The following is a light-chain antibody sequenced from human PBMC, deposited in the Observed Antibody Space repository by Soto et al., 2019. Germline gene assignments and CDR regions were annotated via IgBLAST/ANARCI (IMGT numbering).Light chain of an antibody. CDR1: QSVSTY. CDR2: DAS. Sequence: DIQMTQSPSSLSASVGDRVTITCRASQSVSTYLNWYQEKPGKAPKFLIYDASNLQSGVPSRFSGSGSVTDFTLTIISLQPEDFATYYGQQSYTTPRTFGPGTKVDSK. V-gene: IGKV1-39*01. CDR3: QQSYTTPRT. J-gene: IGKJ3*01.